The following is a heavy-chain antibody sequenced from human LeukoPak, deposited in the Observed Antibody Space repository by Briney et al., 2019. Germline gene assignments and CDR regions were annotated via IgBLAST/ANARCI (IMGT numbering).Heavy chain of an antibody. CDR1: GYRFSDYY. J-gene: IGHJ4*02. D-gene: IGHD5-12*01. V-gene: IGHV1-2*02. CDR3: AREPGDGGYDNFDY. CDR2: INPNSGGT. Sequence: ASVKVSCKCSGYRFSDYYMHWVRQAPGQGLEWMGLINPNSGGTHYAQKFQGGVTMTRDTSISTAYMELSWLRSDDTAVYYCAREPGDGGYDNFDYWGQGTLVTVSS.